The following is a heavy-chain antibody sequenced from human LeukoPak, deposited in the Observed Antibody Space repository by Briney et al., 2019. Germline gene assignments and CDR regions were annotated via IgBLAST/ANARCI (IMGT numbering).Heavy chain of an antibody. CDR3: ARVGVRYSSGGTFDY. Sequence: GGSLRLSCAASGFTFSSYSMNWVRQAPGKGLEWVSSISSSSSYIYYADSVKGRFTISRDNAKNSLYLQMNSLRAEDTAVYYCARVGVRYSSGGTFDYWGQATLVTVSS. J-gene: IGHJ4*02. CDR1: GFTFSSYS. CDR2: ISSSSSYI. V-gene: IGHV3-21*01. D-gene: IGHD6-19*01.